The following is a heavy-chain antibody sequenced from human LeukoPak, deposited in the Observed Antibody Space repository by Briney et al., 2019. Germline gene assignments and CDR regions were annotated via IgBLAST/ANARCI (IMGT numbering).Heavy chain of an antibody. CDR1: GFTFSSYS. CDR3: ARDPMIVGPKGNFDL. CDR2: ISSSSSYI. Sequence: GGSLRLSCAASGFTFSSYSMSWVRQAPGKGLEWVSSISSSSSYIYSADSLKGRFSISRDNAKNSLYLQMNSLRAEDTAVYYCARDPMIVGPKGNFDLWGRGTLVTVSS. V-gene: IGHV3-21*06. D-gene: IGHD3-22*01. J-gene: IGHJ2*01.